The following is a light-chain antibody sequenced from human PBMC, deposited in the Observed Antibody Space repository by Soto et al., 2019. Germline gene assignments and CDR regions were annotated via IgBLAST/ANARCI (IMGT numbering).Light chain of an antibody. CDR1: SSNIGAGYD. CDR2: ANS. CDR3: QSYDSSLSGYV. J-gene: IGLJ1*01. V-gene: IGLV1-40*01. Sequence: QSVLAQPPSVSGAPGQRVTISCTGSSSNIGAGYDVHWYQQLPGTAPKLLIYANSNRPSGVPGRFSASKSGTSASLAITGLHAEDEADYYCQSYDSSLSGYVFGPGTKVTVL.